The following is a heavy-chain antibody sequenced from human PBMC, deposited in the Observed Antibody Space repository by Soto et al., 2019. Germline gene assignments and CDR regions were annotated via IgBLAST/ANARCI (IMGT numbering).Heavy chain of an antibody. Sequence: VQLVESGGGVDQPGRSLRLSCAASGFTFSSYGMHWVRQAPGKGLEWVVVIWYDGSNKYYADSVKGRFTMSRDNSKNTLYLQMNSLRAEDTAVYYCATTRGRYDYGDYSDYWGQGTLVTVSS. CDR3: ATTRGRYDYGDYSDY. D-gene: IGHD4-17*01. V-gene: IGHV3-33*01. J-gene: IGHJ4*02. CDR1: GFTFSSYG. CDR2: IWYDGSNK.